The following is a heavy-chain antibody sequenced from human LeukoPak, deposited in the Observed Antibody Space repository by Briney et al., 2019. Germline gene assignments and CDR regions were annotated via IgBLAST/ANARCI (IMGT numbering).Heavy chain of an antibody. V-gene: IGHV4-59*08. J-gene: IGHJ3*01. Sequence: PSETLSLTCTVSGGSISSYYWSWLRQSPGKGPEWIGYIYSTGSTNHNPFLKSRVNISLDTSKNQFSLNLTSVTAADTAFYYCARHGSRMSPFTFWGQGTVVTVSS. D-gene: IGHD2-2*03. CDR1: GGSISSYY. CDR3: ARHGSRMSPFTF. CDR2: IYSTGST.